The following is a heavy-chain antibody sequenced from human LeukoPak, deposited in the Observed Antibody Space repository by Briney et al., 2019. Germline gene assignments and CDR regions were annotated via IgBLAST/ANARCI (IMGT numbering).Heavy chain of an antibody. CDR3: AKDRPPYCSSTSCREANDY. J-gene: IGHJ4*02. V-gene: IGHV3-30*02. D-gene: IGHD2-2*01. Sequence: GGSLRLSCVVSGFTISSYWMHWVRQAPGKGLEWVAFIRYDGSNKYYADSVKGRFTISRDNSKNTLYLQMNSLRAEDTAVYYCAKDRPPYCSSTSCREANDYWGQGTLVTVSS. CDR2: IRYDGSNK. CDR1: GFTISSYW.